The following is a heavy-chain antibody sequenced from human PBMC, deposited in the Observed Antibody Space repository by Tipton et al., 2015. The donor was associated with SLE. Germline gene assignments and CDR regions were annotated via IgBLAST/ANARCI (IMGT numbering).Heavy chain of an antibody. CDR3: TRGSTRGRWLRYFDY. D-gene: IGHD5-24*01. V-gene: IGHV3-49*04. CDR2: IRSKAYGGTT. Sequence: SLRLSCTASGFTFGDYAMSWVRQAPGKGLEWVGFIRSKAYGGTTEYAASVKGRFTISRDDSKSIAYLQMNSLKTEDTAVYYCTRGSTRGRWLRYFDYWGQGTLVTVSS. J-gene: IGHJ4*02. CDR1: GFTFGDYA.